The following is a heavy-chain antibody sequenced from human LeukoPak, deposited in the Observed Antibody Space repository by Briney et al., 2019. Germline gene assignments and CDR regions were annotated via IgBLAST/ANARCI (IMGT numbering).Heavy chain of an antibody. CDR3: ARDDRYSYGYSQSGHFDY. D-gene: IGHD5-18*01. CDR2: FSSTSNYI. J-gene: IGHJ4*02. V-gene: IGHV3-21*01. Sequence: GSLRPSFASSGXTFSSYSMNWVRQAPGKGLECVVSFSSTSNYIYYADSVKGRFTITRDNAKTSLYLQMNSLRAEDTAVYYCARDDRYSYGYSQSGHFDYWGQGILVTVSS. CDR1: GXTFSSYS.